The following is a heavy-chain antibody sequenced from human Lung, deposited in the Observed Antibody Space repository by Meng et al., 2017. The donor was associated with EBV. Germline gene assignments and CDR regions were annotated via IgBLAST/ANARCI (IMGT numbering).Heavy chain of an antibody. CDR2: TYYRSKWYN. CDR1: GDSGPSKSAA. D-gene: IGHD1-7*01. V-gene: IGHV6-1*01. J-gene: IGHJ4*02. Sequence: QDGPGPVKPSHTLSLTSSTSGDSGPSKSAAWNCIRQPPSRVLAWLGRTYYRSKWYNDYAVSVKSRITINPDTSKNQFSLQLNSVTPEDTAVYYCASSRPLAGNWNYHYWGQGTLVTVSS. CDR3: ASSRPLAGNWNYHY.